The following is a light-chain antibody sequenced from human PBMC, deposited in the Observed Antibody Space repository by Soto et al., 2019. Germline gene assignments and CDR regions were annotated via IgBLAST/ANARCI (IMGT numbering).Light chain of an antibody. J-gene: IGLJ1*01. CDR2: ENN. CDR1: SSNIGKNF. V-gene: IGLV1-51*02. CDR3: GTWDSSLSAGGI. Sequence: QSVLTQPPSVSAAPGQTVTISCSGSSSNIGKNFVSWYQQLPGTAPQLLIYENNKRPSGIPDRFSGSKSGTSATLGITGLQTRDEADYYCGTWDSSLSAGGIFGTGTKVTVL.